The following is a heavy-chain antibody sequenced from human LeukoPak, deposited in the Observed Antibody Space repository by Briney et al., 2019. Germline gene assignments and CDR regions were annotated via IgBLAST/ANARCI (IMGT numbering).Heavy chain of an antibody. V-gene: IGHV3-48*01. CDR1: GFTFSSYA. J-gene: IGHJ4*02. CDR2: ISSGSSTI. D-gene: IGHD6-19*01. Sequence: PGGSLRLSCAASGFTFSSYAMTWVRQAPGKGLEWVSYISSGSSTIYYADSVKGRFTISRDNAKNSLYLQMNSLRAEDTAVYYCARDPAGAGIYYDYWGQGTLVTVSS. CDR3: ARDPAGAGIYYDY.